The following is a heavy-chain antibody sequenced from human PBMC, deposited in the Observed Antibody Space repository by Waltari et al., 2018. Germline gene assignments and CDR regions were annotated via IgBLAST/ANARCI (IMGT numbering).Heavy chain of an antibody. D-gene: IGHD3-10*01. Sequence: VQLVQSGAEVKKPGSAVTVSCKALEGPFRSYAISLVVPAPGQGLSGQGGIIPIFGTENYAQKFQGRVTITADESTSTAYMELSSLRSEDTAVYYCARDMAGSQNWYFDLWGRGTLVTVSS. CDR3: ARDMAGSQNWYFDL. V-gene: IGHV1-69*01. CDR1: EGPFRSYA. J-gene: IGHJ2*01. CDR2: IIPIFGTE.